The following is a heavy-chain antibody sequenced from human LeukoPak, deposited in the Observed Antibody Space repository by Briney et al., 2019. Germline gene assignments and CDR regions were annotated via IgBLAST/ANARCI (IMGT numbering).Heavy chain of an antibody. D-gene: IGHD2-8*01. CDR1: GYTFTSYG. J-gene: IGHJ4*02. V-gene: IGHV1-18*01. CDR3: ARDKRRYCTNGVCSFDY. Sequence: VASVKVSCKASGYTFTSYGISWVRRAPGQGLEWMGRISAYNGNTNYAQKLQGRVTMTTDTSTSTAYMELRSLRSDDTAVYYCARDKRRYCTNGVCSFDYWGQGTLVTVSS. CDR2: ISAYNGNT.